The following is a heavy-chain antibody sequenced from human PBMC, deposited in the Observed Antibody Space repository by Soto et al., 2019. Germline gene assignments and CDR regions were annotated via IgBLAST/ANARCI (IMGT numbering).Heavy chain of an antibody. V-gene: IGHV1-2*02. J-gene: IGHJ6*02. D-gene: IGHD1-7*01. Sequence: ASVKVSCKASGYTFTGYYMHWVRQAPGQGLEWMGWINPNSGGTNYAQKFQGRVTMTRDTSISTAYMELSRLRSDDTAVYYCARDHLELPRDYYYYYGMDVWGQGTTVTVSS. CDR2: INPNSGGT. CDR3: ARDHLELPRDYYYYYGMDV. CDR1: GYTFTGYY.